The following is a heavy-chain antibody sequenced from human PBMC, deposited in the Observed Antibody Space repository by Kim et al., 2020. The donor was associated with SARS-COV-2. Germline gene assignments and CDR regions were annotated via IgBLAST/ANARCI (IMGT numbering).Heavy chain of an antibody. CDR3: ARRATATGTRWFDP. Sequence: GESLKISCKGSGYSFASYWIGWVRQMPGKGLQWMGIIYPGDSDTSYSPSFRGRVTISADKSLSTAYLQWSSLQASDTAMYYCARRATATGTRWFDPWGQGTLVTVSS. CDR1: GYSFASYW. CDR2: IYPGDSDT. J-gene: IGHJ5*02. D-gene: IGHD6-13*01. V-gene: IGHV5-51*01.